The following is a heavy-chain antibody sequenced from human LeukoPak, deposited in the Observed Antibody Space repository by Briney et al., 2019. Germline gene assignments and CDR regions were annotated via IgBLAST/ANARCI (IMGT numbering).Heavy chain of an antibody. J-gene: IGHJ4*02. CDR1: GDSISSYY. Sequence: SETLSLTCTVSGDSISSYYCSWIRQPPGKGLEWIGYIYYSGTTNYNPSLKSRVTIAVDTSKNQFSLKLSSVTAADTAVYYCARSIRRGIAVAGSFDYWGQGTLVTVSS. CDR2: IYYSGTT. V-gene: IGHV4-59*12. D-gene: IGHD6-19*01. CDR3: ARSIRRGIAVAGSFDY.